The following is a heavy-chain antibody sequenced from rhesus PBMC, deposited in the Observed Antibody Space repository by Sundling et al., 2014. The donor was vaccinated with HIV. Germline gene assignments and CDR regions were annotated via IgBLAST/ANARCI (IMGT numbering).Heavy chain of an antibody. V-gene: IGHV1-200*01. CDR2: INPSNGNT. D-gene: IGHD3-9*01. J-gene: IGHJ4*01. CDR3: ARVRSGEDDYGYYYLDFDY. CDR1: GYTFTSYY. Sequence: QVQLVQSGAEVKKPGASVKLSCKASGYTFTSYYINWVRQAPGQGLEWMGWINPSNGNTGYAQKFQGRVTMTRDTSTSTAYMEVSSLRSEDTAVYYCARVRSGEDDYGYYYLDFDYWGQGVLVTVSS.